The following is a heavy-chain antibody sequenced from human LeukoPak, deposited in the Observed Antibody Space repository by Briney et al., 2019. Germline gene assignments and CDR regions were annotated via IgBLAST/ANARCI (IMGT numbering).Heavy chain of an antibody. CDR1: GYTFTGYY. CDR3: AGGGGRRGGLDFDY. D-gene: IGHD3-10*01. V-gene: IGHV1-2*02. Sequence: AASVKVSCKASGYTFTGYYMHWVRQAPGQGLEWMGWINPNSGGTNYAQKFQGRVTMTRDTSISTAYMELSRLRSDDTAVYYCAGGGGRRGGLDFDYWGQGTLVTVSS. CDR2: INPNSGGT. J-gene: IGHJ4*02.